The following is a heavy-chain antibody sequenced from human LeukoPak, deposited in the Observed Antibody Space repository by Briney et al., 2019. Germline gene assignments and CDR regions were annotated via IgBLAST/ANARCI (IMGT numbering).Heavy chain of an antibody. Sequence: GASVKVSCKASGGTFSRYVITWVRQAPGQGLEWMGGIIPMFGTANYAQKFQGRVTMTRDTSTSTVYMELSSLRSEDTAVYYCARASGSGSYISGEGFDYWGQGTLVTVSS. J-gene: IGHJ4*02. D-gene: IGHD3-10*01. CDR2: IIPMFGTA. V-gene: IGHV1-69*05. CDR3: ARASGSGSYISGEGFDY. CDR1: GGTFSRYV.